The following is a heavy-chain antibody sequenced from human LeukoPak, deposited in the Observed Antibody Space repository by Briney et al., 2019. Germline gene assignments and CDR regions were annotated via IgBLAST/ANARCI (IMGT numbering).Heavy chain of an antibody. CDR2: ISDYNGHT. D-gene: IGHD3-10*01. CDR3: ARDPRPRGFGEYSLFDF. Sequence: GASVKVSCKASGYTFTSHSINWVRQAPGQGLEWMGWISDYNGHTNFAQKFQGRVTMTMDSSTSTSYMELRSLRSDDTAVYYCARDPRPRGFGEYSLFDFWGQGTLVTVSS. CDR1: GYTFTSHS. V-gene: IGHV1-18*01. J-gene: IGHJ4*02.